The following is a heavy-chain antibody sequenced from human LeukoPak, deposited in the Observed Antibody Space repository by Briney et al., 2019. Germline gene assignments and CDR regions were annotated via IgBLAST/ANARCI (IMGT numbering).Heavy chain of an antibody. Sequence: PGGSLRLSCEVSGFTIRNHWMSWVRQAPGKGLEWVANIKEDGGEKYYVDSVKGRFTISRDNGKNSLYLQMNSLRAEDTAVYYCAKDGYYDSSAYYYVRYFDLWGRGTLVTVSS. J-gene: IGHJ2*01. CDR3: AKDGYYDSSAYYYVRYFDL. CDR2: IKEDGGEK. V-gene: IGHV3-7*03. CDR1: GFTIRNHW. D-gene: IGHD3-22*01.